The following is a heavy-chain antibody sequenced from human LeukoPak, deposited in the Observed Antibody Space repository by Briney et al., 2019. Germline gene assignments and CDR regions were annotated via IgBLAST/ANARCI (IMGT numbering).Heavy chain of an antibody. CDR1: GFTFDDYA. V-gene: IGHV3-9*03. CDR3: ARSYSSGWYGYFDY. D-gene: IGHD6-19*01. J-gene: IGHJ4*02. CDR2: ISWNSGSI. Sequence: PGGSLRLSCAASGFTFDDYAMHWVRQAPGKGLELVSGISWNSGSIGYADSVKGRFTISRDNAKNSLYLQMSSLRAEDMALYYCARSYSSGWYGYFDYWGQGTLVTVSS.